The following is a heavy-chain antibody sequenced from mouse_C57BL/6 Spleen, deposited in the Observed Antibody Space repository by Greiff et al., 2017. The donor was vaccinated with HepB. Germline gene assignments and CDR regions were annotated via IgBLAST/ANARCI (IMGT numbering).Heavy chain of an antibody. CDR3: ARDDGYTGFAY. V-gene: IGHV5-4*01. D-gene: IGHD2-3*01. CDR1: GFTFSSYA. Sequence: EVQVVESGGGLVKPGGSLKLSCAASGFTFSSYAMSWVRQTPEKRLEWVATISDGGSYTYYPDNVKGRFTISRDNAKNNLYLQMSHLKSEDTAMYYCARDDGYTGFAYWGQGTLVTVSA. J-gene: IGHJ3*01. CDR2: ISDGGSYT.